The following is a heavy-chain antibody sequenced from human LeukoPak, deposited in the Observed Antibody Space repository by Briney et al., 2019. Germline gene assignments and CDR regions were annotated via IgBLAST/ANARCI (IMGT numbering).Heavy chain of an antibody. J-gene: IGHJ6*02. CDR3: ARGNSVGSSWYWGYYYGMDV. Sequence: ASVKVSCKASGGTFSSYAINWVRQATGQGLEWMGWMNPNSGNTGYAQKFQGRVTMTRNTSISTAYMELSSLRSEDTAVYYCARGNSVGSSWYWGYYYGMDVWGQGTTVTVSS. D-gene: IGHD6-13*01. V-gene: IGHV1-8*02. CDR1: GGTFSSYA. CDR2: MNPNSGNT.